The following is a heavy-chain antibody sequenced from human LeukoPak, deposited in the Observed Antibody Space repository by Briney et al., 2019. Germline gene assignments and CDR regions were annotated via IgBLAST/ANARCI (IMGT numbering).Heavy chain of an antibody. J-gene: IGHJ4*02. CDR3: ARGHSGYDSSPYFGY. V-gene: IGHV3-30*04. CDR2: ISYDGSNK. CDR1: GFTFSSYA. Sequence: GGSLRLSCAASGFTFSSYAMHWVRQAPGKGLEWVAVISYDGSNKYYADSVKGRFTISRDNSKNTLYLQMNSLRAEDTAVYYCARGHSGYDSSPYFGYWGQGTLVTVSS. D-gene: IGHD5-12*01.